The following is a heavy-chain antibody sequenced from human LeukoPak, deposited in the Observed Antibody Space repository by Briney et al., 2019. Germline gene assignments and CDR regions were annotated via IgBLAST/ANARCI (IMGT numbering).Heavy chain of an antibody. J-gene: IGHJ4*02. Sequence: LSLTCTVSGGSISSSSYYWGWIRQPPGKGLEWVSSISSSSSNYIYYADSVKGRFTISRDNAKNSLYLQMNSLRAEDTAVYYCARGPLGEYFDYWGQGNLVTVSS. V-gene: IGHV3-21*01. CDR3: ARGPLGEYFDY. D-gene: IGHD3-16*01. CDR1: GGSISSSS. CDR2: ISSSSSNYI.